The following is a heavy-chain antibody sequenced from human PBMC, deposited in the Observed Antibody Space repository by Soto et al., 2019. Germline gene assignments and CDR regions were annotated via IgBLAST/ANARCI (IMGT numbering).Heavy chain of an antibody. CDR2: ISVYNGNT. J-gene: IGHJ6*02. D-gene: IGHD3-3*01. Sequence: QVLLVQSGAEVKEPGASVRVSCKASGYTFTTYGIAWVRQAPGQGPEWMGWISVYNGNTNSAQKVRGRVTMTTDTYTNTAYRELRSLRSDDTGVYYCARCKDFWSCYSRGGMAVWGQGTTVTVSS. CDR1: GYTFTTYG. CDR3: ARCKDFWSCYSRGGMAV. V-gene: IGHV1-18*01.